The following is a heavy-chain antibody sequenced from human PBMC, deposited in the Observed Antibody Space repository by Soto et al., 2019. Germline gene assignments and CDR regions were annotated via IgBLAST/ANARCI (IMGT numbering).Heavy chain of an antibody. D-gene: IGHD3-22*01. CDR1: GCTCGSYG. V-gene: IGHV3-33*01. CDR3: ARELLPYDSSGPFDY. Sequence: PGVSRRLSHPASGCTCGSYGVHGVRQAPDKGLEWVAGIWYDGSNKYYADSVKGRFTISRDNSKNTLYLQMNSLRAEDTAVYYCARELLPYDSSGPFDYWGQGT. J-gene: IGHJ4*02. CDR2: IWYDGSNK.